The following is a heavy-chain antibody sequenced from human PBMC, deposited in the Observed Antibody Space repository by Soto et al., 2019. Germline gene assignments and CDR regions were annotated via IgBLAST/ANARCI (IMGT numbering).Heavy chain of an antibody. V-gene: IGHV1-18*01. Sequence: ASGKVSCKASGYTFTKHCISWVRQAPGQGLEWMGWISAYNGNTNYAQKLQGRVTMTTDTSTSTAYMELRSLRSDDTAVYYCARSGVVGPLAAAGTGGPPDYYYYYGMDVWGQGTTVTVSS. CDR2: ISAYNGNT. D-gene: IGHD6-13*01. CDR3: ARSGVVGPLAAAGTGGPPDYYYYYGMDV. J-gene: IGHJ6*02. CDR1: GYTFTKHC.